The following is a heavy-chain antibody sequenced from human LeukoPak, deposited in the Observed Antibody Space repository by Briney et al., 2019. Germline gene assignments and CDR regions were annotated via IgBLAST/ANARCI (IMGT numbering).Heavy chain of an antibody. CDR1: GFTFSSYA. CDR2: ISGSGGST. Sequence: GRSLRLSCAASGFTFSSYAMSWVRQAPGKGLEWVSAISGSGGSTYYADSVKGRFTISRDNSKNTLYLQMNSLRAEDTAVYYCANLGYCSGGSCYDDYWGQGTLVTVSS. J-gene: IGHJ4*02. D-gene: IGHD2-15*01. V-gene: IGHV3-23*01. CDR3: ANLGYCSGGSCYDDY.